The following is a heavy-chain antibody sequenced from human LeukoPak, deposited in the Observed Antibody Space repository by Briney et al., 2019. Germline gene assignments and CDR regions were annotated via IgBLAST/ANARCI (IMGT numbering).Heavy chain of an antibody. D-gene: IGHD1-26*01. CDR3: ARHEYSGSYYGLSWFDP. CDR2: IYYSGST. J-gene: IGHJ5*02. CDR1: GGSISSSGYY. Sequence: SETLSLTCTVSGGSISSSGYYWGWIRQPPGKGLEWIACIYYSGSTYYNPSLKSRVTISVDTSKNQLSLKLSSLTAADTAVYYCARHEYSGSYYGLSWFDPWGQGTLVTVSS. V-gene: IGHV4-39*01.